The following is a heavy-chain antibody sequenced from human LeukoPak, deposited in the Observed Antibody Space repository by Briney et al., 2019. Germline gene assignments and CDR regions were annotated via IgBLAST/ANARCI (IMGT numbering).Heavy chain of an antibody. J-gene: IGHJ6*03. CDR2: IIPIFGTA. D-gene: IGHD5-18*01. CDR1: GGTFSSYA. V-gene: IGHV1-69*05. Sequence: ASVKVSCKASGGTFSSYAISWVRQAPGQGLEWMGGIIPIFGTANYAQKFQGRVTITTDESTSTAYMELSSLRSEDTAVYYCARVDTAMVGYYYYYYYMDVWGKGTTVTVSS. CDR3: ARVDTAMVGYYYYYYYMDV.